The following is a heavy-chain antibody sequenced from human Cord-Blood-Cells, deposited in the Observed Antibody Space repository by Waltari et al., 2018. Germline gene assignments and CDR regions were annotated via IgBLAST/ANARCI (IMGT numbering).Heavy chain of an antibody. V-gene: IGHV3-48*02. CDR3: ARSSNWGGVDY. CDR1: GFTFSSYR. J-gene: IGHJ4*02. Sequence: EVQLVESGGGLVKPGGSLRLSCAASGFTFSSYRMNWVRQAPGKGRYGFAYISSSSTIYYAASGKGRFTISRDNAKNSLYLQMNSLRDEDTAVYYCARSSNWGGVDYWGQGTLVTVSS. D-gene: IGHD7-27*01. CDR2: ISSSSTI.